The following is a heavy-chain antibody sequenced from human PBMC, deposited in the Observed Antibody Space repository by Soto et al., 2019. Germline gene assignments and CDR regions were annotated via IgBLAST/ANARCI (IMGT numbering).Heavy chain of an antibody. CDR2: INHSGST. CDR3: ARVLTGHIDY. D-gene: IGHD3-9*01. V-gene: IGHV4-34*01. Sequence: QVQLQQWGAGLLKPSETLSLTCAVYGGSFSGYYWSWIRQPPGKGLEWIGEINHSGSTNYNPSLKSRVTISVDTSKNQFSLKLSSVTAADTAVYYCARVLTGHIDYWGQGTLVTVSS. J-gene: IGHJ4*02. CDR1: GGSFSGYY.